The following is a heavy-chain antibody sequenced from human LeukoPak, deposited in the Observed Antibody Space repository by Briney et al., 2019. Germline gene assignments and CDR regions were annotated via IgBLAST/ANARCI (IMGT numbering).Heavy chain of an antibody. CDR2: TYYRSKWSS. Sequence: SQTPSLTCAVSGDSVSSNRAAWNWIRQSPSRGLEWLGRTYYRSKWSSDYAVSVKSRITINPDTSRNQFSLQLNSVTPDDTAMYYCARSIAAAARGFDIWGQGTMVTVSS. J-gene: IGHJ3*02. CDR1: GDSVSSNRAA. CDR3: ARSIAAAARGFDI. V-gene: IGHV6-1*01. D-gene: IGHD6-13*01.